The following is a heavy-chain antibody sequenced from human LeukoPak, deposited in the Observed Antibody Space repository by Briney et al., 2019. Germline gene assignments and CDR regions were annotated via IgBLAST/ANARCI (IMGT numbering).Heavy chain of an antibody. V-gene: IGHV1-46*01. CDR2: INPSAGST. J-gene: IGHJ4*02. CDR1: GYTFTSYY. D-gene: IGHD6-6*01. CDR3: ARDSSSSAVDY. Sequence: ASVKVSCKASGYTFTSYYMHWVRQAPGQGLEWMGIINPSAGSTSSAQKFQDRLTVTRGTSTSTVHMELSSLRSEDTAVYYCARDSSSSAVDYWGQGTLVTVSS.